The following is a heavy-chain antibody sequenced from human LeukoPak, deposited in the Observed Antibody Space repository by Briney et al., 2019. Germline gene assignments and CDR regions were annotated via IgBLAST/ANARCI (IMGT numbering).Heavy chain of an antibody. CDR1: VFTFSRYA. CDR2: ISVSGGRT. J-gene: IGHJ4*02. D-gene: IGHD3-10*02. CDR3: AVSPPMSDHIPHDY. V-gene: IGHV3-23*01. Sequence: GGSLSLSCAASVFTFSRYAMSWVRQAPGKGLEGVSAISVSGGRTYYADSVKGRFTISRDNSKNTLYLQMNSLRAEDTAVYYCAVSPPMSDHIPHDYWGQGTLVTVSS.